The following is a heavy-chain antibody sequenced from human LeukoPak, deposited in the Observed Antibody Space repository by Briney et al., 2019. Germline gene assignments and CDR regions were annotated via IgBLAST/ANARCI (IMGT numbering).Heavy chain of an antibody. D-gene: IGHD2-2*01. J-gene: IGHJ4*02. Sequence: GGSLRLSCAASGFTFSSYTMNWVRQAPGKGLEWVSYISSSGSTIYYADSVKGRFTISRDNAKNSLYLQMNSLRAEDTAVYYCASLVVPAATRFDYWGQGTLVTVSS. CDR1: GFTFSSYT. CDR2: ISSSGSTI. V-gene: IGHV3-48*04. CDR3: ASLVVPAATRFDY.